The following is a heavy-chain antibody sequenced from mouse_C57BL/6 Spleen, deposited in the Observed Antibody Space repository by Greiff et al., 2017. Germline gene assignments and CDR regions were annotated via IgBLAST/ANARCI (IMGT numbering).Heavy chain of an antibody. CDR3: ARSSYSNFPYAMDY. CDR2: IYPGSGST. J-gene: IGHJ4*01. V-gene: IGHV1-55*01. CDR1: GYTFTSYW. D-gene: IGHD2-5*01. Sequence: QVQLQQPGAELVKPGASVKMSCKASGYTFTSYWITWVKQRPGQGLEWIGDIYPGSGSTNYNEKFKSKATLTVDTSSSTAYMQLSSLTSEDSAVYYCARSSYSNFPYAMDYWGQGTSVTVSS.